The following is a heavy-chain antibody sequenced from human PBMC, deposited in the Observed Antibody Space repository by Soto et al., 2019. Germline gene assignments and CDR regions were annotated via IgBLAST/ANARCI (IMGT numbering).Heavy chain of an antibody. D-gene: IGHD6-19*01. J-gene: IGHJ6*02. Sequence: PGESLRISCKAAGYRFTTYGGGWVRQMPGKGLEWMGIIYPGDSDTKYSPSLQGQVTISADTSISTAYLQWTSLKASDTAMYYCARSRRGAYSSGWYSPSGYYNYGIDVWGQGTKVTVSS. CDR3: ARSRRGAYSSGWYSPSGYYNYGIDV. CDR1: GYRFTTYG. V-gene: IGHV5-51*01. CDR2: IYPGDSDT.